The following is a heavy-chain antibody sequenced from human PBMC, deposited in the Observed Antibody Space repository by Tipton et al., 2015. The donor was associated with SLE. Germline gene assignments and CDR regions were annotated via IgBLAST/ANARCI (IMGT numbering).Heavy chain of an antibody. Sequence: TLSLTCVVYGGSFSSGYYWGWIRQSPGKGLEWIQNMYDSGSTYYNPSLKSRVTMSIDRSKNQFSLKLTSVTAADTAVYYCARGDQLLTAFDVWAQGQWSPSLQ. CDR3: ARGDQLLTAFDV. CDR2: MYDSGST. CDR1: GGSFSSGYY. V-gene: IGHV4-38-2*01. J-gene: IGHJ3*01. D-gene: IGHD2-2*01.